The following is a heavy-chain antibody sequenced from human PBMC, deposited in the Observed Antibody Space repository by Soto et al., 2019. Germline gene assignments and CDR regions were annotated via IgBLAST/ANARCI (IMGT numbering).Heavy chain of an antibody. CDR3: AREVRI. Sequence: PSETLSLTCTVSGDSFSNYYCNWVRKSAGKGLEWIGRIYPTGSTTYNPSLKSRLTMSVDTSKNQFSLRLTSMTAADTAVYYCAREVRIWGQGTMVTVSS. D-gene: IGHD3-10*01. CDR2: IYPTGST. J-gene: IGHJ3*02. CDR1: GDSFSNYY. V-gene: IGHV4-4*07.